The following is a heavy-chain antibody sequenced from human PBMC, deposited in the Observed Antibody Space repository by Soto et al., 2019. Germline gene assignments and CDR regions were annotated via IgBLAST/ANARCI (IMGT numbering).Heavy chain of an antibody. D-gene: IGHD3-10*01. CDR3: ARNNYYGSGSFSDHMDV. Sequence: SETLSLTCTVSGGSISSSSYYWGWIRQPPGKGLEWIGSIYYSGSTYYNPSLKSRVTISVDTSKNQFSLKLSSVTAADTAVYYCARNNYYGSGSFSDHMDVWGKGTTVTVSS. CDR2: IYYSGST. J-gene: IGHJ6*03. V-gene: IGHV4-39*01. CDR1: GGSISSSSYY.